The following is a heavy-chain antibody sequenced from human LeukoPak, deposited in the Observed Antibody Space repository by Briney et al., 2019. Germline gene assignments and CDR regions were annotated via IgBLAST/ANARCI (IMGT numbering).Heavy chain of an antibody. J-gene: IGHJ4*02. CDR3: ASSDYYYDSSGYPDY. CDR1: GGTFSSYA. D-gene: IGHD3-22*01. V-gene: IGHV1-69*05. CDR2: IIPIFGTA. Sequence: SVKVSCKASGGTFSSYAISWVRQAPGQGLEWMGGIIPIFGTANYAQKLQGRVTMTTDTSTSTAYMELRSLRSDDTAVYYCASSDYYYDSSGYPDYWGQGTLVTVSS.